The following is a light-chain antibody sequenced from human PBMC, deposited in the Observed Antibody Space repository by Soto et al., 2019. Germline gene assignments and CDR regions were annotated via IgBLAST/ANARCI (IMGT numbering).Light chain of an antibody. CDR3: CSYGGNYVI. CDR2: DVA. J-gene: IGLJ2*01. V-gene: IGLV2-11*01. Sequence: QSVLTQPRSVSGTPGQSVTISCTGTRRDVGGYKYVSWYQQHPGKVPKLMIFDVAKRPSGVPDRFSGSKSGTTASLTISGLQAEDEADYYCCSYGGNYVIFGGGTKLTVL. CDR1: RRDVGGYKY.